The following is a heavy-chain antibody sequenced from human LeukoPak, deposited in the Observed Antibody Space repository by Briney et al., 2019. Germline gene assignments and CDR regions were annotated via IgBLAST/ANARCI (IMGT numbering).Heavy chain of an antibody. CDR2: ISGSGGST. Sequence: QPGGSLRLSCAASGFTFSSYAMSWVRQAPGKGLEWVSAISGSGGSTYYADSVKGRFTISRDNSKNTLYLQMNSLRAENTAVYYCASQAGYYYDSSDGYYFDYWGQGTLVTVSS. CDR3: ASQAGYYYDSSDGYYFDY. J-gene: IGHJ4*02. D-gene: IGHD3-22*01. V-gene: IGHV3-23*01. CDR1: GFTFSSYA.